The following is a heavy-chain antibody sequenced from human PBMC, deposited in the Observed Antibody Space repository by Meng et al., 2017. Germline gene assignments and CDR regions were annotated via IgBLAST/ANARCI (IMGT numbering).Heavy chain of an antibody. V-gene: IGHV1-3*01. J-gene: IGHJ4*02. Sequence: VQRVQAGAEVKKPGASVKVSCKASGYTFSNYAIHWVRQAPGQRLEWMGWVNAGNSDTKYSQKLQGRVTITRDTSASTVYMEVSSLRSEDTGVYYCARAIAVSGTGRFDYWGQGTLVTVSS. CDR2: VNAGNSDT. CDR1: GYTFSNYA. CDR3: ARAIAVSGTGRFDY. D-gene: IGHD6-19*01.